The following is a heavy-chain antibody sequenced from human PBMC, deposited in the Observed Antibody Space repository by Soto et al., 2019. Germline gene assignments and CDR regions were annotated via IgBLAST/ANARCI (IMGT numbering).Heavy chain of an antibody. D-gene: IGHD3-9*01. CDR2: ISGSGGST. Sequence: GGSLRLSCAASGFTFSSYAMSWVRQAPGKGLEWVSAISGSGGSTYYADSVKGRFTISRDNSKNTLYLQMNSLRAEDTAVYYCAKALRYFDWLLYSGGPPNNYYYYYGMDVWGQGTTVTVSS. J-gene: IGHJ6*02. CDR1: GFTFSSYA. CDR3: AKALRYFDWLLYSGGPPNNYYYYYGMDV. V-gene: IGHV3-23*01.